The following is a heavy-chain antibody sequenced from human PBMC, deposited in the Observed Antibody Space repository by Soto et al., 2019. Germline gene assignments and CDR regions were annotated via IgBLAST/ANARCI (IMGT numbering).Heavy chain of an antibody. CDR3: ARNTFSRTGLAYCGGDCYSE. D-gene: IGHD2-21*01. CDR1: GFSLSTSGMC. J-gene: IGHJ1*01. CDR2: IDWDDDK. V-gene: IGHV2-70*11. Sequence: SGPTLVNPTQTLTLTCTFSGFSLSTSGMCVSWIRQPPGKALEWLARIDWDDDKYYSTSLKTRLTISKDTSKNQVVLTMTNMDPVDTATYYCARNTFSRTGLAYCGGDCYSEWGQGTLVTVSS.